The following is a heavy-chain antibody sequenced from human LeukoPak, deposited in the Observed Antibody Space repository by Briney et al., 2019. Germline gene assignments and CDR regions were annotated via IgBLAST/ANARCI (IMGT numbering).Heavy chain of an antibody. CDR2: IHTSGST. D-gene: IGHD6-6*01. CDR3: PREGSMTSRPFVSIDY. Sequence: SSETLSLXCTVSGGSNSTYYWSWIRQPAGKGLESIGRIHTSGSTDYNPSLKSRVTMSVDTSKKQFSLRLSSVTAADTAMYYCPREGSMTSRPFVSIDYWGQGTLVTVSS. V-gene: IGHV4-4*07. J-gene: IGHJ4*02. CDR1: GGSNSTYY.